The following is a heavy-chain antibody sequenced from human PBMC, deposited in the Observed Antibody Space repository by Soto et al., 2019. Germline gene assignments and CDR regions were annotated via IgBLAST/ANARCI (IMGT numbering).Heavy chain of an antibody. V-gene: IGHV3-23*01. D-gene: IGHD4-4*01. CDR3: AKALLTVTTLRTPFDY. CDR1: GFTFSSCA. J-gene: IGHJ4*02. CDR2: ISGSGSGT. Sequence: GGSLRLSCAASGFTFSSCAMTWVRQAPGKGLEWVSAISGSGSGTYYADSVKGRFTISRDNSKNTLYLQMNSLRAEDTAVYYCAKALLTVTTLRTPFDYWGQGNLVTVSS.